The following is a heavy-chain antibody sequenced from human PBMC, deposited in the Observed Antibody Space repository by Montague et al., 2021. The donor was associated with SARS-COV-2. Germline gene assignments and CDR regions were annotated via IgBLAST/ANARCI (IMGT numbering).Heavy chain of an antibody. J-gene: IGHJ3*02. D-gene: IGHD6-19*01. CDR3: AKVAGSHDTFDI. V-gene: IGHV4-38-2*02. Sequence: SETLSLTCTVSGYSISTGYYWGWIRQPPGKGLEWIGTIYHSRSTYFNPSLKSRVTISVDTSKNQFPLNLSSVAAADTAVYYCAKVAGSHDTFDIWGRGTMVTVSS. CDR2: IYHSRST. CDR1: GYSISTGYY.